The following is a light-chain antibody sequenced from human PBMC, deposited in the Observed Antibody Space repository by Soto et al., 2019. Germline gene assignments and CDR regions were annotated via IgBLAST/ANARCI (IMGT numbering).Light chain of an antibody. CDR3: SSYTGSTTVV. V-gene: IGLV2-14*01. Sequence: QSALTQPASVSGSPGQSITISCTGTNSDVGAFNYVSWYQQHPGKAPKMMIYEVSNRPSGVSNRFSGSNSGNTASLTISGLHPEDEADYYCSSYTGSTTVVFGGGTKLTVL. CDR2: EVS. CDR1: NSDVGAFNY. J-gene: IGLJ2*01.